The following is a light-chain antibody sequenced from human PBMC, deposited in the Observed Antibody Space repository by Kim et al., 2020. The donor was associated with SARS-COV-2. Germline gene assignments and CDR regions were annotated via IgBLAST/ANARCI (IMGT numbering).Light chain of an antibody. CDR3: QTYYNAPHT. CDR1: QGISND. Sequence: SESVGDRVTITCRASQGISNDLAWYQQKPGKVPKLLIYSASALQSGVPSRFSGSGSGTDFTITINSLQPDDVATYYCQTYYNAPHTFGPGTKLEI. V-gene: IGKV1-27*01. CDR2: SAS. J-gene: IGKJ2*01.